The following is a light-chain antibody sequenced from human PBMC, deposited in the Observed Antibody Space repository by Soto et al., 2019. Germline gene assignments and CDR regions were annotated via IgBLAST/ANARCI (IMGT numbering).Light chain of an antibody. CDR2: AAS. V-gene: IGKV1-39*01. J-gene: IGKJ1*01. CDR3: LQTYTTLTWT. Sequence: DIQLTQSPSSLSASVGDSVTITCRASQSISNYLQWYQQKPSQAPKLLVYAASSLHSGVPSRFSGSGSGTDFTLTISSLQPEDFATYYCLQTYTTLTWTFGQGTKVDIK. CDR1: QSISNY.